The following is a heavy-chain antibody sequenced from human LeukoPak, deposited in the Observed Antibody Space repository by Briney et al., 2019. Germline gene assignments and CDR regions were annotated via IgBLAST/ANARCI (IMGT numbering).Heavy chain of an antibody. Sequence: ASVKVSCKASGYTFTGYYMHWVRQAPGQGLEWMGWINPNSGGTNYAHKFQGRVTMTRDTSISTAYMELSRLRSDDTAVYYCARGTLRSYWFDPWGQGTLVTVSS. J-gene: IGHJ5*02. CDR1: GYTFTGYY. D-gene: IGHD5-12*01. CDR2: INPNSGGT. V-gene: IGHV1-2*02. CDR3: ARGTLRSYWFDP.